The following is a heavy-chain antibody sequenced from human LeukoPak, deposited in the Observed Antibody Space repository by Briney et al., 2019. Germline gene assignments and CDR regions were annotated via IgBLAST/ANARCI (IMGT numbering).Heavy chain of an antibody. Sequence: SETLSLTCTISGGSISSLYWGWIRQPPGKGLEWIGYIYYSGSTNYNPSLKSRVTISVDTSMNQFSLKLSSVTAADTAVYYCARHSPVYYDFDYWGQGTLVTVSS. CDR1: GGSISSLY. V-gene: IGHV4-59*08. CDR2: IYYSGST. CDR3: ARHSPVYYDFDY. J-gene: IGHJ4*02. D-gene: IGHD3-10*01.